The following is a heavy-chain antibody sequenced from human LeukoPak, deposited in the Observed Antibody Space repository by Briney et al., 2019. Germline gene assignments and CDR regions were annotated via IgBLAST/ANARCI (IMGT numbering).Heavy chain of an antibody. CDR3: ARSDPGTGVIDY. J-gene: IGHJ4*02. Sequence: ASVKVSCKASGYAFTGYYIHWVRQAPGQGLEWMGWINPNSGGTNYAQKFQGRVTMTRDTSISTAYMELSRLRSDDTAVYYCARSDPGTGVIDYWGQRTLVTVSS. D-gene: IGHD2-8*02. CDR2: INPNSGGT. V-gene: IGHV1-2*02. CDR1: GYAFTGYY.